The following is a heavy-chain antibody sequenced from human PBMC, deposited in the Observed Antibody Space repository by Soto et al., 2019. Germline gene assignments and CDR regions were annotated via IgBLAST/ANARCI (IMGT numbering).Heavy chain of an antibody. V-gene: IGHV4-59*02. D-gene: IGHD1-20*01. CDR1: GVSVTGYY. CDR2: VYHTGNT. CDR3: AREQYNWKL. J-gene: IGHJ4*02. Sequence: SETLSLTCSVSGVSVTGYYWTWIRHSPGKGLEWIGYVYHTGNTYYNPSLKSRVTISLDTSKNQVSLRLRPVTAADTAVYYCAREQYNWKLWGQGTLVTVSS.